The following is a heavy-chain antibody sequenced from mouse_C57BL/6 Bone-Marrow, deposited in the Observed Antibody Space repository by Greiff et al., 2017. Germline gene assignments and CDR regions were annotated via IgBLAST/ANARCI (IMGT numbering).Heavy chain of an antibody. CDR2: ISDGGSYT. CDR3: ARGRTIVTYWYFDV. J-gene: IGHJ1*03. CDR1: GFTFSSYA. V-gene: IGHV5-4*01. D-gene: IGHD2-5*01. Sequence: EVQLQESGGGLVKPGGSLKLSCAASGFTFSSYAMSWVRQTPEKRLEWVATISDGGSYTYYPDNVKGRFTISRDNAKNNLYLQISHLKSEDTAMYYCARGRTIVTYWYFDVWGTGTTVTVSS.